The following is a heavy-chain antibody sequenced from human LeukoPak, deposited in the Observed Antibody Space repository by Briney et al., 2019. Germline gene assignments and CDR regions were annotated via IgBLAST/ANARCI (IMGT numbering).Heavy chain of an antibody. V-gene: IGHV3-48*04. D-gene: IGHD2-2*01. CDR1: GFTFSRYS. J-gene: IGHJ4*02. Sequence: GGSLRLSCAASGFTFSRYSITWVRQAPGKGLEWVSYISSSGTTIYYADSVKGRFTVSRDNARNSLYLQMNSLGAEDTAVYYCARGLDCRSTSCYLDTWGQGTLVTVSS. CDR2: ISSSGTTI. CDR3: ARGLDCRSTSCYLDT.